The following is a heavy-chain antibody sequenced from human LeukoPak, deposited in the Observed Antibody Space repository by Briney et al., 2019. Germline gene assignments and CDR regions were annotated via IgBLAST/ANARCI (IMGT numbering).Heavy chain of an antibody. CDR3: ARGQADCSSTSCYHGY. V-gene: IGHV1-69*06. Sequence: ASVKVSCKASGYTFTSYGISWVRQAPGQGLELMGVIIPIFGTANYAQKFQGRVTITADKSTSTAYMELSSLRSEDTAVYYCARGQADCSSTSCYHGYWGQGTLVTVSS. CDR1: GYTFTSYG. CDR2: IIPIFGTA. D-gene: IGHD2-2*01. J-gene: IGHJ4*02.